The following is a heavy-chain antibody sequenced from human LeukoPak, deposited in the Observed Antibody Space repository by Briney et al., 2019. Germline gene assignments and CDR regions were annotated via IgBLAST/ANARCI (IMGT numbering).Heavy chain of an antibody. CDR1: GFTFSSYW. J-gene: IGHJ6*04. CDR3: ARDLWSSADV. V-gene: IGHV3-74*03. D-gene: IGHD3-3*01. Sequence: GGSLRLSCAASGFTFSSYWMHWVRPAPGKGLVWVSRMKHDGTNTEYADSVRGRFTISRDSARNTLYLQMNSLRAEDTALYYCARDLWSSADVWGKGTMVTVSS. CDR2: MKHDGTNT.